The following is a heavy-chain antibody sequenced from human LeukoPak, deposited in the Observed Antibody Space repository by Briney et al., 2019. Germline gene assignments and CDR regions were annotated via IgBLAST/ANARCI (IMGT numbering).Heavy chain of an antibody. J-gene: IGHJ6*03. D-gene: IGHD3-3*01. V-gene: IGHV4-34*01. CDR3: ARSIFGVESNYYYYYYIDV. Sequence: PSETLSLTCAVYGGSFSGYYWSWISQPPGKGLEWIGEINHSGSTNYNPSLKSRVTISVDTSKNQFSLKLSSVTAADTAVYYCARSIFGVESNYYYYYYIDVWGKGTTVTVSS. CDR2: INHSGST. CDR1: GGSFSGYY.